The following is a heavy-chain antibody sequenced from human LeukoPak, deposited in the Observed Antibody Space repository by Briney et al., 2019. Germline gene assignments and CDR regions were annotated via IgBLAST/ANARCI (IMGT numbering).Heavy chain of an antibody. CDR3: ARGFRAGGGFSYNHNPLIVQPAQTPYDY. Sequence: GGSLRLSCAASGFTFSSYAMHWVRQAPGKGLEWVAVISYDGSNKYYADSVKGRFTISRDNSKNTLYLQMNSLRAEDTAVYYCARGFRAGGGFSYNHNPLIVQPAQTPYDYWGQGTLVTVSS. J-gene: IGHJ4*02. CDR2: ISYDGSNK. D-gene: IGHD5-18*01. V-gene: IGHV3-30-3*01. CDR1: GFTFSSYA.